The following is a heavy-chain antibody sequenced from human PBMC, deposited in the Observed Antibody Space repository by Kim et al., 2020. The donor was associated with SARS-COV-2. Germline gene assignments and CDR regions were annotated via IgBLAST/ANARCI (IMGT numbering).Heavy chain of an antibody. D-gene: IGHD6-6*01. CDR1: GGSFSGYY. Sequence: SETLSLTCAVYGGSFSGYYWSWIRQPPGKGLEWIGEINHSGSTNYNPSLKSRVTISVDTSKNQFSLKLSSVTAADTAVYYCARVEVAARPLVCYFDYWGQGTLVTVSS. V-gene: IGHV4-34*01. J-gene: IGHJ4*02. CDR2: INHSGST. CDR3: ARVEVAARPLVCYFDY.